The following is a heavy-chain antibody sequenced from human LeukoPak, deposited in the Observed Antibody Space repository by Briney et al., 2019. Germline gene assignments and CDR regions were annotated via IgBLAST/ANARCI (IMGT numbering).Heavy chain of an antibody. CDR3: ARAIALSAMVRGVVSFDY. CDR2: ISSSSSYI. V-gene: IGHV3-21*01. CDR1: GFTFSSYA. Sequence: PGGSLRLSCAASGFTFSSYAMHWVRQAPGKGLEWVSSISSSSSYIYYADSVKGRFTISRDNAKNSLYLQMNSLRAEDTAVYYCARAIALSAMVRGVVSFDYWGQGTLVTVSS. J-gene: IGHJ4*02. D-gene: IGHD3-10*01.